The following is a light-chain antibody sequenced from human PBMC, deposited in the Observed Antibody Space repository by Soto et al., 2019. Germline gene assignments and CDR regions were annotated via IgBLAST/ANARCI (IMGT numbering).Light chain of an antibody. V-gene: IGKV1-39*01. CDR1: QTINNY. J-gene: IGKJ4*01. Sequence: IQMTQSPSSLSASVGVRVTISCRAGQTINNYLNWYQQKPGKAPRLVIYTASNLQSGVPSRFSGSRSGTDFTLTINGLQPEDFATYYCQQSYSTLRPTFGGGTKVEI. CDR3: QQSYSTLRPT. CDR2: TAS.